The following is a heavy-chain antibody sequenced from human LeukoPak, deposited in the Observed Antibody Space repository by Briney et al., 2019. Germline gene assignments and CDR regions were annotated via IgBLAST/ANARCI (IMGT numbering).Heavy chain of an antibody. Sequence: ASVKVSCKASGGTFSSYAISWVRQAPGQGLEWMGRIIPIFGTANYAQKFQGRVTITTDESTSTAYMELSSLRSEDTAVYYCARVGSRGGWLGGDYWGQGTLVTVSS. J-gene: IGHJ4*02. D-gene: IGHD6-19*01. CDR2: IIPIFGTA. CDR3: ARVGSRGGWLGGDY. CDR1: GGTFSSYA. V-gene: IGHV1-69*05.